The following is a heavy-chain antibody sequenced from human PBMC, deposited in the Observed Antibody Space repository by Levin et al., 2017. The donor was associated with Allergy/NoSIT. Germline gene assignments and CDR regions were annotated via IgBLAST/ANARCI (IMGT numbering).Heavy chain of an antibody. V-gene: IGHV3-23*01. CDR2: LSGSGGST. CDR1: GFTFGSYA. Sequence: GGSLRLSCAASGFTFGSYALSWVRQAPGKGLEWVSALSGSGGSTYYADSVKGRFTISRDNSKNTLYLQMNTLRAEDTAVYYCAKDHYYDSSDPGNYFDYWGQGTLVTVSS. D-gene: IGHD3-22*01. CDR3: AKDHYYDSSDPGNYFDY. J-gene: IGHJ4*02.